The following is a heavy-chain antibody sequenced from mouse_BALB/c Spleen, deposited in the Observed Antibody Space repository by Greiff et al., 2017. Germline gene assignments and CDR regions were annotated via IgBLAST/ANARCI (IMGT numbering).Heavy chain of an antibody. CDR1: GYTFTSYV. Sequence: VQLQQSGPELVKPGASVKMSCKASGYTFTSYVMHWVKQKPGQGLEWIGYINPYNDGTKYNEKFKGKATLTSDKSSSTAYMELSSLTSEDSAVYYCARPYYYGGSYFDYWGQGTTLTVSS. D-gene: IGHD1-1*01. V-gene: IGHV1-14*01. CDR2: INPYNDGT. J-gene: IGHJ2*01. CDR3: ARPYYYGGSYFDY.